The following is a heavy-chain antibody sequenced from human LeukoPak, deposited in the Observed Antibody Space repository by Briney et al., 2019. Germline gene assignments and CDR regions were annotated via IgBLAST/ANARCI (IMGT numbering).Heavy chain of an antibody. J-gene: IGHJ6*03. Sequence: ASVKVSCKASGGTFSSYAISWVRQAPGQGLEWMGRIIPILGIANYAQKFQGRVTITADKSTSTAYMELSSLRSEDTAVYYCASRDGEYQLLSPTYYYYMDVWGKGTTVTVSS. CDR3: ASRDGEYQLLSPTYYYYMDV. CDR2: IIPILGIA. D-gene: IGHD2-2*01. CDR1: GGTFSSYA. V-gene: IGHV1-69*04.